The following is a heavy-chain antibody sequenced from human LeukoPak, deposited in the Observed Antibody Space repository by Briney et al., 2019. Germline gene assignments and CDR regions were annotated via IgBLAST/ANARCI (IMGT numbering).Heavy chain of an antibody. Sequence: ALVKVSCTASGYTFTSYGISWVRQAPGQGLEWMGWISAYNGNTNYAQKLQGRVTMTTDTSTSTAYMELRSLRSDDTAVYYCARDCSGGSCYQNWFDPWGQGTLVTVSS. J-gene: IGHJ5*02. CDR3: ARDCSGGSCYQNWFDP. CDR1: GYTFTSYG. CDR2: ISAYNGNT. D-gene: IGHD2-15*01. V-gene: IGHV1-18*01.